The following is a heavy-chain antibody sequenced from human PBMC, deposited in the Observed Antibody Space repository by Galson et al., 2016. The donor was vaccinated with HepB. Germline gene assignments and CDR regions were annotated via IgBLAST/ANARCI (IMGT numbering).Heavy chain of an antibody. Sequence: SLRLSCAASGFTFSSYGMHWVRQAPGKGLEWVAVIWFDGSNKNYVDSVKGRFTIFRDNSKNTLYLQMSSLRAEDTALYYCTRTISATAGIDWGQGTLVTVSS. CDR1: GFTFSSYG. D-gene: IGHD6-13*01. V-gene: IGHV3-33*01. CDR2: IWFDGSNK. CDR3: TRTISATAGID. J-gene: IGHJ4*02.